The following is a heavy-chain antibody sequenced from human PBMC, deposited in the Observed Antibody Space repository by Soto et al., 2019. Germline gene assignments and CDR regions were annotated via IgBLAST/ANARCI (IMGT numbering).Heavy chain of an antibody. CDR3: AKDPPEYSNSGYYFDY. V-gene: IGHV3-23*01. J-gene: IGHJ4*02. CDR2: ISGSGGST. CDR1: GFTFSSYA. D-gene: IGHD6-6*01. Sequence: EVQLLESGGGLVQPGGSLRLSCAASGFTFSSYAMSWVRQAPGKGLEWVSAISGSGGSTYYADSVKGRFTISRDNSKNTLYLQMNSLRAEDTAVYYCAKDPPEYSNSGYYFDYWGQGTLVTVSS.